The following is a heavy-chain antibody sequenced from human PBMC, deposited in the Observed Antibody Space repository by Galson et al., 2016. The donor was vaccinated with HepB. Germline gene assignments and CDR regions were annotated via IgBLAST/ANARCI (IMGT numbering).Heavy chain of an antibody. V-gene: IGHV3-30*04. CDR1: GFTFSSYA. CDR3: ARDLQGGSAWYGRYWYFDL. D-gene: IGHD6-19*01. CDR2: ISYDGSNK. Sequence: SLRLSCAASGFTFSSYAMRWVRQAPGKGLEWVALISYDGSNKYYADSVKGRFTISRDNSKNTLYLQMNSLRAEDTAVYYCARDLQGGSAWYGRYWYFDLWGRGTLVTVSS. J-gene: IGHJ2*01.